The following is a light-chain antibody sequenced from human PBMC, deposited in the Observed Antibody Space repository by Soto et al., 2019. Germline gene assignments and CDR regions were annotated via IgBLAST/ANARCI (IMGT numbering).Light chain of an antibody. J-gene: IGKJ1*01. V-gene: IGKV1-5*01. CDR1: QSISSW. CDR3: QQYNSYSRT. Sequence: DIQMTQSPSTLSASVGYRFTITCRASQSISSWLAWYQQKPGKAPKLLIYDASSLESGVPSRFSGSGSGTEFTLTISSLQPDDFATYYCQQYNSYSRTFGQGTQVDI. CDR2: DAS.